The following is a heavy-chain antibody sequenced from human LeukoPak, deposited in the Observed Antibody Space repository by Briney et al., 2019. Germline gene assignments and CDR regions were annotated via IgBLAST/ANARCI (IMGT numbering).Heavy chain of an antibody. J-gene: IGHJ4*02. CDR2: IYHSGST. D-gene: IGHD3-3*01. CDR1: GGSISSGGYY. CDR3: ARAGGDFWSALDY. V-gene: IGHV4-30-2*01. Sequence: PSQTLSLTCTVSGGSISSGGYYWSWIRQPPGKGLEWIGYIYHSGSTYYNPSLKSRVTISVDRSKNQFSLKLSSVTAADTAVYYCARAGGDFWSALDYWGQGTLVTVSS.